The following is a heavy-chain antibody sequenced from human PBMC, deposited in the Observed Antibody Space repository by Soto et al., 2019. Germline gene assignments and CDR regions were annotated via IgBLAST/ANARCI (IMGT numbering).Heavy chain of an antibody. CDR1: GFTFNNYA. CDR3: VKERLAGNFDY. V-gene: IGHV3-23*01. Sequence: EVQVLDSGGGLVQPGGSLRLSCAASGFTFNNYAMNWVRQAPGKGLEWVATISATGGSTYYADSVKGRFTISRDNSKNTLYLQMNGLRVEDTAVYYCVKERLAGNFDYWGQGTQVTVSS. CDR2: ISATGGST. J-gene: IGHJ4*02.